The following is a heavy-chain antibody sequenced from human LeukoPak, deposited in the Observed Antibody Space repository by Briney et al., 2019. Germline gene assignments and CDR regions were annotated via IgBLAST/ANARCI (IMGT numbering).Heavy chain of an antibody. CDR3: ARTKLWFGESRIDWFDP. CDR1: GFTFSSYG. V-gene: IGHV3-30-3*01. D-gene: IGHD3-10*01. CDR2: ISYNGSNK. Sequence: GGSLRFSCAASGFTFSSYGMHGVRQAPGKGLEWVAVISYNGSNKYYADSVKGRFTISRDNSKNTLYLQMNSLRAEDTAVYYCARTKLWFGESRIDWFDPWGQGTLVTVSS. J-gene: IGHJ5*02.